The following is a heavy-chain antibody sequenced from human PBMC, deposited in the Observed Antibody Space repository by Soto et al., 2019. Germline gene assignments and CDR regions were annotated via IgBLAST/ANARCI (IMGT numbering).Heavy chain of an antibody. J-gene: IGHJ6*02. CDR3: ERVVDYYAPYYDYGMDV. Sequence: GGSLRLSCAASGFTFSYYSMNWVRQARGKGLEWVSSISSSSSYISYADSVKGRFTISRDNAKNSLYLQMNSLRAEDTAVYYCERVVDYYAPYYDYGMDVWGQGPPVTVPS. CDR2: ISSSSSYI. D-gene: IGHD3-10*01. V-gene: IGHV3-21*01. CDR1: GFTFSYYS.